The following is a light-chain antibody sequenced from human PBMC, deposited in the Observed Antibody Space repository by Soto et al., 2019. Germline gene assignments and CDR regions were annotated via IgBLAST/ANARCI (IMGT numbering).Light chain of an antibody. CDR3: KSYAGSNTHV. CDR2: EVV. CDR1: KNDIGVYDF. Sequence: QSGLAQPPSAPRSPGQSVTISCTGTKNDIGVYDFVSWYQHHPGKAPRLIIYEVVQRPSGVPDRFSGSKSGNTASLTVSGLQAADEADYFCKSYAGSNTHVFGSGTKVTVL. J-gene: IGLJ1*01. V-gene: IGLV2-8*01.